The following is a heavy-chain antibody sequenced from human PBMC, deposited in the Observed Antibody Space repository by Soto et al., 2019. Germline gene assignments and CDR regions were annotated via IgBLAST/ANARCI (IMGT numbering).Heavy chain of an antibody. CDR2: ISSSSSYI. Sequence: RLSCAASGFTFSDHYMDWVRQAPGKGLEWVSSISSSSSYIYYADSVKGRFTISRDNAKNSLYLQMNSLRAEDTAVYYCASGQWLVSDYWGQGTLVTVSS. CDR1: GFTFSDHY. V-gene: IGHV3-21*01. CDR3: ASGQWLVSDY. J-gene: IGHJ4*02. D-gene: IGHD6-19*01.